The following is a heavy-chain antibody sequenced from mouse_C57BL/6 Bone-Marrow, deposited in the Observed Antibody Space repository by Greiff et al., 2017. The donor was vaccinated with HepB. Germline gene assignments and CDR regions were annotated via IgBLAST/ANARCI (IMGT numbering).Heavy chain of an antibody. CDR1: GYAFSSSW. Sequence: QVQLQQSGPELVKPGASVKISCKASGYAFSSSWMNWVKQRPGKGLEWIGRIYPGDGDTNYNGKFKGKATLTADKSSSTAYMQLSSLTSEDSAVYFCARLRRDDYWGQGTTLTVSS. V-gene: IGHV1-82*01. CDR2: IYPGDGDT. J-gene: IGHJ2*01. CDR3: ARLRRDDY. D-gene: IGHD2-12*01.